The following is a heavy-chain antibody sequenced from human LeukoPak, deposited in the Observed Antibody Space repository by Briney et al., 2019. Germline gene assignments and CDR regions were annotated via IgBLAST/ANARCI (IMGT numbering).Heavy chain of an antibody. CDR3: ARGPWGGYSDY. CDR2: IYYSENT. D-gene: IGHD2-21*01. Sequence: PSGTLSLTCTVSGGYLSSYYWNWIRQPPGKGPEWIGYIYYSENTNYNPSLKSRVTFSVDTSKNQFSLRLRSVTAADTAVYYCARGPWGGYSDYWGQGTLVTVSS. V-gene: IGHV4-59*01. J-gene: IGHJ4*02. CDR1: GGYLSSYY.